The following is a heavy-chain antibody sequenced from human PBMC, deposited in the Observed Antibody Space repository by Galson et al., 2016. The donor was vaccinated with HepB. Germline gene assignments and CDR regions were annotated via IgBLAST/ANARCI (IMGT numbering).Heavy chain of an antibody. CDR2: INPNRGNT. CDR3: ARDYYERNGYPRMDY. J-gene: IGHJ4*02. D-gene: IGHD3-22*01. Sequence: SVKVSCKASGYTFTDYYIQWVRQAPGQGLKWMGWINPNRGNTIYARRFQGSLTMTRDMSLSTAYMELSGLRSDDTAIYYCARDYYERNGYPRMDYWGQGALVTVSS. V-gene: IGHV1-2*02. CDR1: GYTFTDYY.